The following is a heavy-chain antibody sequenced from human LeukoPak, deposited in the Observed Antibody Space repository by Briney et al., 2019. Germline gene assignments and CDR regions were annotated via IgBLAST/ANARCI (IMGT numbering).Heavy chain of an antibody. V-gene: IGHV4-4*07. D-gene: IGHD3-10*01. CDR2: IYTSGST. J-gene: IGHJ5*02. CDR1: GGSISSYY. Sequence: SETLSLTCTVSGGSISSYYWSWIRQPAGKGLEWIGRIYTSGSTNYNPSLKSRVTISVDTSKNQFSLKLSSVTAADTAVYYCARHLVLLWFGELLPSWFDPWGQGTLVTVSS. CDR3: ARHLVLLWFGELLPSWFDP.